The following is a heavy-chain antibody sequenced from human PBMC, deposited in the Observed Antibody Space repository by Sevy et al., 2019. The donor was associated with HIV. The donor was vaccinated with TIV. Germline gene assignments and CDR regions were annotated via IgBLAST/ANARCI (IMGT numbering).Heavy chain of an antibody. CDR3: ARPSGSSGYDDCQH. J-gene: IGHJ1*01. V-gene: IGHV3-30*04. D-gene: IGHD3-22*01. Sequence: GGSLRLSCAASGFTFNSYPMHWVRQAPGKGLEWVAFRSYDGNNKYYADSVKGRFTIAREISRNTLYLQMKSLRAEDTAQSYCARPSGSSGYDDCQHWGQGTLVTVSS. CDR2: RSYDGNNK. CDR1: GFTFNSYP.